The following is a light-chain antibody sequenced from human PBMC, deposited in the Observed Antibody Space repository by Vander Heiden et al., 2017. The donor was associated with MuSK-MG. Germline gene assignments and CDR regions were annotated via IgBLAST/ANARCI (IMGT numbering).Light chain of an antibody. CDR1: QSVSSN. V-gene: IGKV3-15*01. J-gene: IGKJ1*01. Sequence: DIVMPQSPATLSVSPGERATLSCRASQSVSSNLAWYQQKPGQAPRLLIYGASTRATGIPARFSGSGSGTEFTLTISSLQSEDFAVYYCQQDNNCPWTFGQGTKVEIK. CDR2: GAS. CDR3: QQDNNCPWT.